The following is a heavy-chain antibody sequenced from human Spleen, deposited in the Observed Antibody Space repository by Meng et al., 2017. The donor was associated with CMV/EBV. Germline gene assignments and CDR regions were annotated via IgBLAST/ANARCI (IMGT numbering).Heavy chain of an antibody. V-gene: IGHV4-31*02. J-gene: IGHJ4*02. CDR2: ISNSGDS. Sequence: SGGYYGSWIRQHPGKGLEWIGFISNSGDSYYNPSLERRVTISVDTSKNLFSLKVNSVTAADTAVYYCARSLRSAHSGSWSLEYYFDDWGQGTLVTVSS. D-gene: IGHD3-3*01. CDR3: ARSLRSAHSGSWSLEYYFDD. CDR1: SGGYY.